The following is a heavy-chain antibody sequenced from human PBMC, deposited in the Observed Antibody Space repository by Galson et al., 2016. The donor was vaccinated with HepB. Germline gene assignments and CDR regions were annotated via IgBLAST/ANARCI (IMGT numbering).Heavy chain of an antibody. CDR3: ARDGMAVLLYYFDY. CDR1: GFTFSSYG. J-gene: IGHJ4*02. Sequence: SLRLSCAASGFTFSSYGMHWVRQAPGKGLEWVAFISYDGSDKYYADSVRGRFTISRDTPKNTVSLQMNTLRAGDTALYYCARDGMAVLLYYFDYWGQGTLVTVSS. D-gene: IGHD2/OR15-2a*01. CDR2: ISYDGSDK. V-gene: IGHV3-33*01.